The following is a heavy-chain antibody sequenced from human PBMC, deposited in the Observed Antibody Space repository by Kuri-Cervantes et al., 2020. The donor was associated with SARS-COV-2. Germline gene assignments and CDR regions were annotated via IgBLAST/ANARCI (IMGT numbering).Heavy chain of an antibody. CDR3: AMTDTAMVPEFDY. CDR1: GYTFTSYA. J-gene: IGHJ4*02. Sequence: GESLKISCKASGYTFTSYAMHWVRQAPGQGLEWMGWINAGNGNTKYSQKFQGRVTMTEDTSTDTAYMELSSLRSEDTAVYYCAMTDTAMVPEFDYWGQGTLVTVSS. V-gene: IGHV1-3*01. CDR2: INAGNGNT. D-gene: IGHD5-18*01.